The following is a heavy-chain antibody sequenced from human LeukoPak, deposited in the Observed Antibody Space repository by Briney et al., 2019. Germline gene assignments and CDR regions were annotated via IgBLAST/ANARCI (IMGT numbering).Heavy chain of an antibody. CDR3: ARGQKGSRVIAIRVPGYYYCMDV. CDR1: GGSFSGYY. CDR2: INHSGST. J-gene: IGHJ6*03. D-gene: IGHD2-21*01. V-gene: IGHV4-34*01. Sequence: SETLSLTCAVYGGSFSGYYWSWIRQPPGKGLEWIGEINHSGSTNYDPSLKSRVTISVDTSKNQFSLKLSSVTAADTAVYYCARGQKGSRVIAIRVPGYYYCMDVWGKGTTVTVSS.